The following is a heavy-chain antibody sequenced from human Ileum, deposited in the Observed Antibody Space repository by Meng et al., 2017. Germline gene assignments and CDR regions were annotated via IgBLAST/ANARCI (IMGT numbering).Heavy chain of an antibody. V-gene: IGHV3-74*01. CDR2: INTDGRDT. J-gene: IGHJ5*02. CDR1: GFTVSSYW. CDR3: ARDKPHNWFDP. Sequence: EGAVVGSGGGLVQPGGSLSLSCAASGFTVSSYWMHWVRQASGKGLVWVARINTDGRDTRYADSVKGRFTISRDNAQNMVYLQMNSLRAEDTAVYYCARDKPHNWFDPWGQGTLVTVSS.